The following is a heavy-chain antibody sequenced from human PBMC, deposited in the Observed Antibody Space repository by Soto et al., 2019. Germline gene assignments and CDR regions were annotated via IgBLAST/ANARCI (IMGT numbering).Heavy chain of an antibody. J-gene: IGHJ3*02. CDR1: GYTFTSYG. V-gene: IGHV1-18*01. D-gene: IGHD6-13*01. Sequence: QVQLVQSGAEVKKPGASVKVSCKASGYTFTSYGISWVRQAPGQGLEWMGWISAYNGNTNYAQKLQGRVTITTDTSRSTAYMELRSLGSDDTAVYYCATSVYSSSWYAAFDIWGQGTMVTVSS. CDR2: ISAYNGNT. CDR3: ATSVYSSSWYAAFDI.